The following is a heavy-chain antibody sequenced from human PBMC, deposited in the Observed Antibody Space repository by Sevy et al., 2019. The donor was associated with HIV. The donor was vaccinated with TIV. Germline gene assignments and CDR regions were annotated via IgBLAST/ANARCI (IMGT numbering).Heavy chain of an antibody. J-gene: IGHJ4*02. CDR2: ISGSGGST. D-gene: IGHD3-22*01. V-gene: IGHV3-23*01. Sequence: GGSLRLSCAASGFTFSSYAMSWVRQAPGKGLEWVSAISGSGGSTYYADSVKGRFTISRDNSKNTLYLQMNSLRAEDTAVYYGAKDQGPSGDYYDSSGAGGLDYWGQGTLVTVSS. CDR1: GFTFSSYA. CDR3: AKDQGPSGDYYDSSGAGGLDY.